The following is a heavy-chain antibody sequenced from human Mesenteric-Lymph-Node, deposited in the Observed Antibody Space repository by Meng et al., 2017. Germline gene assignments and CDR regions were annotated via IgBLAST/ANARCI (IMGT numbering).Heavy chain of an antibody. CDR3: ASFDHIPRRNYFDY. V-gene: IGHV4-4*02. J-gene: IGHJ4*02. Sequence: QVQLQESGPGLVKPSGTLSLTCAASGGSISSSNWWSWVRQPPGKGLEWIGEINHSGSTNYNPSLKSRVSISVDTSKNQFSLNLNSMTAADTAVYYCASFDHIPRRNYFDYWGQGTLVTVSS. CDR2: INHSGST. D-gene: IGHD2-21*01. CDR1: GGSISSSNW.